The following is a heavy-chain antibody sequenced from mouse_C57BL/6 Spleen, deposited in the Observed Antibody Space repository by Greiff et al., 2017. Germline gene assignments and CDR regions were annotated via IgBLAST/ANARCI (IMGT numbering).Heavy chain of an antibody. J-gene: IGHJ2*01. D-gene: IGHD1-1*01. CDR3: ARGGYYGSSYFDY. CDR1: GYAFTNYL. CDR2: INPGSGGT. V-gene: IGHV1-54*01. Sequence: QVQLQQSGAELVRPGTSVKVSCKASGYAFTNYLIEWVKQRPGQGLEWIGVINPGSGGTNYNEKFKGKATLTADKSSSTAYMQLSSLTSEDSAVYFCARGGYYGSSYFDYWGQGTTLTVPS.